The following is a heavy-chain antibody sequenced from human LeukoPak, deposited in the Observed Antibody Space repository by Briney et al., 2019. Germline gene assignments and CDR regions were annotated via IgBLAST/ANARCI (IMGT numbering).Heavy chain of an antibody. CDR3: ARGGVVVTAKQYYYGMDV. CDR1: GYTFTSYD. CDR2: MNPNSGNT. V-gene: IGHV1-8*01. J-gene: IGHJ6*02. D-gene: IGHD2-21*02. Sequence: ASVKVSCKASGYTFTSYDINWVRQATGQGLEWMGWMNPNSGNTGYAQKFQGRVTMTRNTSISTAYMELSSLRSEDTAVYYCARGGVVVTAKQYYYGMDVWGRGTTVTVSS.